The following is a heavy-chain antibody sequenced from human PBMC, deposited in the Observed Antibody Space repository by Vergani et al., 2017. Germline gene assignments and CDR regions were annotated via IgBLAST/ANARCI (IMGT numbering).Heavy chain of an antibody. CDR2: FYTGGGT. Sequence: QVQLQESRPGLVRPSQTLSLTCTVPGGSISSGSYYWSWFRQPAGKGLEWIGRFYTGGGTSYNPSLKSRVTISVDTSKNQFSLQLSSVTAADTAVYYCARDPLYSTTWPFLLLDMDVWGQGTTVTVSS. CDR1: GGSISSGSYY. CDR3: ARDPLYSTTWPFLLLDMDV. J-gene: IGHJ6*02. D-gene: IGHD6-13*01. V-gene: IGHV4-61*02.